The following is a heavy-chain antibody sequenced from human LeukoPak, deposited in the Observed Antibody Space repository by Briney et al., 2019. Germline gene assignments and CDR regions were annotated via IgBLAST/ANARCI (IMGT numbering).Heavy chain of an antibody. CDR2: IIPIFGTA. J-gene: IGHJ6*02. D-gene: IGHD3-10*01. CDR1: GGTFSSYA. CDR3: ATVGGSERTYYYGMDV. V-gene: IGHV1-69*13. Sequence: SVKVSCKASGGTFSSYAISWVRQAPGQGLEWMGGIIPIFGTANYAQKFQGRVTITADESTSTAYMELSSLRSEDTAVYYCATVGGSERTYYYGMDVWGQGTTVTVSS.